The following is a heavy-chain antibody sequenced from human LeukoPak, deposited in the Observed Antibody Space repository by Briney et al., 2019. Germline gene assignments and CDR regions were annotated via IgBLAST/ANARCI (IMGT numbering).Heavy chain of an antibody. D-gene: IGHD2-8*02. J-gene: IGHJ4*02. CDR3: ARHLTGSSVCIEY. CDR2: IYTSGST. Sequence: SETLPLTCTLSDGSISNYYWSWLRPPPGKGLEWIGYIYTSGSTNYNPSLKSRVTISVDTSKNQFSLKLSSVTAADTAVYYCARHLTGSSVCIEYWGQGTLVTVSS. CDR1: DGSISNYY. V-gene: IGHV4-4*09.